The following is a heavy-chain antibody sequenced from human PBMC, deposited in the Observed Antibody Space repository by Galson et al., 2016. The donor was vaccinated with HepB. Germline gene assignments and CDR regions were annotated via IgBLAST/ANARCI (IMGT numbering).Heavy chain of an antibody. CDR2: VYYSGSA. Sequence: SETLSLTCSVSGGVVSGYYWNWIRQSPGKGLEWIGYVYYSGSANYNPSLKSRVGMSVDMSSNQVHLRMFSVTPADTAVYFCARALTSYSSSRPFAPWGQGVLVTVSS. CDR1: GGVVSGYY. D-gene: IGHD6-13*01. CDR3: ARALTSYSSSRPFAP. J-gene: IGHJ5*02. V-gene: IGHV4-59*02.